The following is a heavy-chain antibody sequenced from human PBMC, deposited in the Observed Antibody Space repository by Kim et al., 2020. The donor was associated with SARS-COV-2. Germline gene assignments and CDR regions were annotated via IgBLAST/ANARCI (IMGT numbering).Heavy chain of an antibody. D-gene: IGHD3-10*01. Sequence: DSVKGRFTISRDNAKNSLYLQMNSLRDEDTAVYYCARGLYYYGSGSYLDYWGQGTLVTVSS. V-gene: IGHV3-48*02. CDR3: ARGLYYYGSGSYLDY. J-gene: IGHJ4*02.